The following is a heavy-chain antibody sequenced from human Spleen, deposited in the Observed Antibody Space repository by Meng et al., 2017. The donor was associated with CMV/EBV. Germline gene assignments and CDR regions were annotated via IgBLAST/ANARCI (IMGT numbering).Heavy chain of an antibody. V-gene: IGHV3-9*03. Sequence: SLKISCAASGFSLRSDAMHWVRQAPGKGLEWVAGVSWNSGNVGYADSVKGRFTISRDNAKNCLYLQMNSLRVEDMALYHCVKVIRGTYWGGFDYWGQGTLVTVSS. D-gene: IGHD1-26*01. J-gene: IGHJ4*02. CDR1: GFSLRSDA. CDR3: VKVIRGTYWGGFDY. CDR2: VSWNSGNV.